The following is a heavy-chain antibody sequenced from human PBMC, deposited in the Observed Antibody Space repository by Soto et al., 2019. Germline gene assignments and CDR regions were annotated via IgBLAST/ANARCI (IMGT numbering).Heavy chain of an antibody. CDR1: GGSISSSTYF. CDR3: VRGEYYDSGRYDY. D-gene: IGHD3-10*01. J-gene: IGHJ4*02. V-gene: IGHV4-39*01. Sequence: QLQLQESGPGLVKPSETLSLTCTVSGGSISSSTYFWGWIRQPPGKGLEWIGTIYYSGNAYYNPSLKSRVSISVDTSRNQFSRKLSSVTAADTAVYYCVRGEYYDSGRYDYWGQGTLVTVSS. CDR2: IYYSGNA.